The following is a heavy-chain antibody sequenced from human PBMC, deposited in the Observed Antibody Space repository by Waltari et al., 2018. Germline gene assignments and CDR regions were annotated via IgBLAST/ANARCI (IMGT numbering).Heavy chain of an antibody. CDR1: GFTFSSYA. CDR3: AKDPPIGGNYYVY. D-gene: IGHD1-26*01. Sequence: EVQLLESGGGLVQPGGSLRLSCAASGFTFSSYAMRWVRQAPGKGLEGVSASSGSCGSTYYADSVKGRFTISRDNSKNTLYLQMNSLRAEDTAVYYCAKDPPIGGNYYVYWGQGTLVTVSS. V-gene: IGHV3-23*01. J-gene: IGHJ4*02. CDR2: SSGSCGST.